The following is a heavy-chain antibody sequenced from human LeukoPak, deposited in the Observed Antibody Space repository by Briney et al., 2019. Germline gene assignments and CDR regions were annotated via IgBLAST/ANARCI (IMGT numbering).Heavy chain of an antibody. CDR2: IIPIFGTA. CDR3: ARVSEVQVEKQWHYYFDY. Sequence: PVKVSCKASGGTFSSYAISWVRQAPGQGLEWMGGIIPIFGTANYAQKFQGRVTITADESTSTAYMELSSLRSEDTAVYYCARVSEVQVEKQWHYYFDYWGQGTLVTVSS. CDR1: GGTFSSYA. D-gene: IGHD6-19*01. V-gene: IGHV1-69*13. J-gene: IGHJ4*02.